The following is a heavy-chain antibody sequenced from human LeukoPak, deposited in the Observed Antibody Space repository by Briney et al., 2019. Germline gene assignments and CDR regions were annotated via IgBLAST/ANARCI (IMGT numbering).Heavy chain of an antibody. Sequence: SETLSLTCTVSGGSISSNYWSWIRQPPGKGLEWIGRIYNSGSTSYNPSLNSRLTISVDTSKNQLSLKLNSVTAADTAVYYCARATPVWGVRVAGFDYWRQGTLVSVS. CDR2: IYNSGST. D-gene: IGHD3-16*01. CDR1: GGSISSNY. CDR3: ARATPVWGVRVAGFDY. J-gene: IGHJ4*02. V-gene: IGHV4-59*01.